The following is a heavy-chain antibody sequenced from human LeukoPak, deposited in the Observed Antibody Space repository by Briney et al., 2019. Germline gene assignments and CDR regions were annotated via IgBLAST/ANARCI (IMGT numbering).Heavy chain of an antibody. CDR2: ISYSGST. J-gene: IGHJ5*02. Sequence: SETLSLTCTVSGGSISSYYWNWIRQPPGKGLEWIGYISYSGSTTYNPSLKSXVTIAVDTPKNQFSLKLRSVTAADTAVYYCARDRKQWLRGPFDPWGQGTLVTVSS. V-gene: IGHV4-59*01. CDR1: GGSISSYY. D-gene: IGHD6-19*01. CDR3: ARDRKQWLRGPFDP.